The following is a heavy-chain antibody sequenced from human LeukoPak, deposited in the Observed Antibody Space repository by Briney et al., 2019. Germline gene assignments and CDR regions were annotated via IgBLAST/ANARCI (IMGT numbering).Heavy chain of an antibody. CDR2: FDPEDGET. J-gene: IGHJ5*02. CDR3: ARALRVAVAAPYNWFDP. V-gene: IGHV1-24*01. D-gene: IGHD6-19*01. CDR1: GYTLTELS. Sequence: ASVKVSCKVSGYTLTELSMHWVRQAPGKGLEWMGGFDPEDGETIYAQKFQGRVTMTEDTSTDTAYMELSSLRSEDTAVYYCARALRVAVAAPYNWFDPWGQGTLVTVSS.